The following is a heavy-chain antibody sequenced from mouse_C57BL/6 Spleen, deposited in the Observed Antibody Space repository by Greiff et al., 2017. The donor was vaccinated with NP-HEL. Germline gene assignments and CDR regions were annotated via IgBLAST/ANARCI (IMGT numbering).Heavy chain of an antibody. CDR2: FYPGSGST. CDR1: GYTFTSYW. Sequence: QVQLQQPGAELVKPGASVKMSCKASGYTFTSYWITWVKQRPGQGLEWIGDFYPGSGSTNYNEKFKSKATLTVDTSSSTAYMQLSRLTSEDSAVDYCAKLRIREITTAGFDYWGQGTTLTVSS. D-gene: IGHD2-4*01. CDR3: AKLRIREITTAGFDY. V-gene: IGHV1-55*01. J-gene: IGHJ2*01.